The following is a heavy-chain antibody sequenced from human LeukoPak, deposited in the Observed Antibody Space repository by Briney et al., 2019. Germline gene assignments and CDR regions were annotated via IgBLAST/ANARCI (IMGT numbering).Heavy chain of an antibody. CDR1: GFTFSSSG. D-gene: IGHD5-24*01. V-gene: IGHV3-21*03. CDR3: ARITGAATSGYSYYMDV. J-gene: IGHJ6*03. CDR2: ISSSSSYI. Sequence: GGSLRLSCAASGFTFSSSGMNWVRQAPGKGLEWVSSISSSSSYIYYADSVKGRFTISRDNAKNSLYLQMNSLKTEDTALYYCARITGAATSGYSYYMDVWGKGTTVTVSS.